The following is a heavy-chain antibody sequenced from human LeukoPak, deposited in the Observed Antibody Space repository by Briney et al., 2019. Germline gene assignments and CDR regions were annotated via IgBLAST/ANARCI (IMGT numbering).Heavy chain of an antibody. V-gene: IGHV3-53*01. D-gene: IGHD6-19*01. CDR1: GFTVSSNS. J-gene: IGHJ4*02. Sequence: GGSLRLSCTVSGFTVSSNSMSWVRQAPGKGLEWVSFIYTTGRTHDSDSVKGRFTISRDNSKNTLYLQMNSLRAEDTAVYYCAIDSSGWSGDYWGQGTLVTVSS. CDR2: IYTTGRT. CDR3: AIDSSGWSGDY.